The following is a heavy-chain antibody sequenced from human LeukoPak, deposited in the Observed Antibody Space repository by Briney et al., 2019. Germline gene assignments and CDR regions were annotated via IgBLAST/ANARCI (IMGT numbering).Heavy chain of an antibody. CDR1: GYTFTGYF. CDR2: IHPDSGGT. J-gene: IGHJ6*04. V-gene: IGHV1-2*04. Sequence: ASVKVSCKASGYTFTGYFIHWVRQAPGQGLEWMGWIHPDSGGTHYAQKFQAWVTMARDTSISTAYLELTRLRSDDTAVYYCARCDYGDYPRRDTHDMDVWGKGTTVTVSS. D-gene: IGHD4-17*01. CDR3: ARCDYGDYPRRDTHDMDV.